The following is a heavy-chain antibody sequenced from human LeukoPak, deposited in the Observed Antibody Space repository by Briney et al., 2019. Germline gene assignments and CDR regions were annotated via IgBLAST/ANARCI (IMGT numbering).Heavy chain of an antibody. D-gene: IGHD6-19*01. Sequence: SETLSLTCTVSGGSISSSSYYWGWIRQPPGKGLEWIGSIYYSGSTNYNPSLKSRVTISVDTSKNQFSLKLSSVTAADTAVYYCARSSGWYLGVFTFDIWGQGTMVTVSS. CDR1: GGSISSSSYY. CDR3: ARSSGWYLGVFTFDI. CDR2: IYYSGST. V-gene: IGHV4-39*07. J-gene: IGHJ3*02.